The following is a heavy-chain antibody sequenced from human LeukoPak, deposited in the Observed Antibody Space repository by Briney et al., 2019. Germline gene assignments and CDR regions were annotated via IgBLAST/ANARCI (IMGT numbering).Heavy chain of an antibody. CDR1: GGSISSGDHY. CDR3: ARAKGDYYDSEPGAFDI. CDR2: IYYSGST. J-gene: IGHJ3*02. D-gene: IGHD3-22*01. V-gene: IGHV4-30-4*01. Sequence: SETLSLTCTVSGGSISSGDHYWSWIRQPPGKGLEWIGYIYYSGSTYYNPSLKSRVTISVDTSKNQFSLKLSSVTAADTAVYYCARAKGDYYDSEPGAFDIWGQGTMVTVSS.